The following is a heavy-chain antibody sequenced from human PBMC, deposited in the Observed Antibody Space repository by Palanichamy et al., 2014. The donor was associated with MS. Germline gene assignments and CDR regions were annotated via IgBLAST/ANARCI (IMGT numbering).Heavy chain of an antibody. Sequence: QVQLLESGGGVVQPGRSLRLSCAASVFTFNYYSMHWVRQTPGKGLEWVAIIWNDGSNKYYADSVKGRFTISRDNSNNMVYLQMSSLRAEDTAVYYCARDRATKYLDYWGQGTLVTVSS. V-gene: IGHV3-33*01. CDR1: VFTFNYYS. D-gene: IGHD5-12*01. CDR2: IWNDGSNK. J-gene: IGHJ4*02. CDR3: ARDRATKYLDY.